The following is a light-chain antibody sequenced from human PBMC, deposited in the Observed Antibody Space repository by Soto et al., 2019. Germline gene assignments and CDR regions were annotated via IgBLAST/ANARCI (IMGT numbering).Light chain of an antibody. J-gene: IGKJ1*01. V-gene: IGKV3-20*01. CDR1: QSVSSSY. Sequence: ESVLTQSPGTLSLSTGERASLSCRASQSVSSSYLAWYQQKPGQAPRLLIYGASRRATGIPDRFSGSGSGSDFTLTISRLEPEDFAVYYCQQYGTFSQGTKVDIK. CDR2: GAS. CDR3: QQYGT.